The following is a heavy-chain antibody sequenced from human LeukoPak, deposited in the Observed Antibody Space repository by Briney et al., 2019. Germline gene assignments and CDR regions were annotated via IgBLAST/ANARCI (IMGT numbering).Heavy chain of an antibody. V-gene: IGHV4-34*01. CDR3: ARAQPTASRLANLRY. CDR1: GGSFSGYY. J-gene: IGHJ4*02. D-gene: IGHD2-2*01. CDR2: INHSGST. Sequence: SETLSLTCAVYGGSFSGYYWSWIRQPPGKGLEWIGEINHSGSTNYNPSLKSRVTISVDTSKDQFSLKLSSVTAADTAVYYCARAQPTASRLANLRYWGQGTLVTVSS.